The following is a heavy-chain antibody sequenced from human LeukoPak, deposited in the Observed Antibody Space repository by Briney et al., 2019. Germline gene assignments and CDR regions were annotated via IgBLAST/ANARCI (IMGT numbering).Heavy chain of an antibody. V-gene: IGHV3-23*01. J-gene: IGHJ3*02. CDR1: GLTFSTYA. CDR2: ISGSGGST. D-gene: IGHD3-22*01. Sequence: GGSLRLSCAASGLTFSTYAMNWVRQAPGKGLEWVSGISGSGGSTYYADSVKGRFTISRDNSKNTVYLQMNSLRGDDTAVYYCAKGGSITVMVVTPDAFDIWGQGTMVTVSS. CDR3: AKGGSITVMVVTPDAFDI.